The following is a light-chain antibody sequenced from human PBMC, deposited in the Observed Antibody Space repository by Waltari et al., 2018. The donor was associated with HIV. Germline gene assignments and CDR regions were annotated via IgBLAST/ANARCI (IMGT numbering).Light chain of an antibody. J-gene: IGKJ1*01. CDR3: QQYDGYWT. CDR1: ETISSW. Sequence: DLQMTQSPSTLSASVGDRVTITCRASETISSWLAWDQQKPGKPPKLLIYKASTLESGFPPRFSGSGSGTEFTLTISSLQPDDFATYYCQQYDGYWTFGQGTKVEIK. V-gene: IGKV1-5*03. CDR2: KAS.